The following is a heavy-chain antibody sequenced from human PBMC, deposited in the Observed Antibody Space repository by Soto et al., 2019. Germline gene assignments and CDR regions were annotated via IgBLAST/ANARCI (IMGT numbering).Heavy chain of an antibody. J-gene: IGHJ5*02. CDR2: IWYDGSNK. CDR3: ARHRHPRGTVGATSPLDP. Sequence: SGGSLRLSCAASGFTFSSYGMHWVRQAPGKGLEWVAVIWYDGSNKYYADSVKGRFTISRDKSNNTLYLQMRRVRAEDTAVYFCARHRHPRGTVGATSPLDPWGQGTQVTVSS. V-gene: IGHV3-33*01. CDR1: GFTFSSYG. D-gene: IGHD1-26*01.